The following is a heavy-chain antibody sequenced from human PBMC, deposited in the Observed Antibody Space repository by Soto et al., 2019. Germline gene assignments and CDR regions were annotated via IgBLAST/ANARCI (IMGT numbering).Heavy chain of an antibody. Sequence: QVQLVQSGAEVKKPGASVKVSCKASGYTFTTYNMHWVRQAPGQRLEWMGWINAGNGNTKYSQKFQGRVTITRDTSASTAYMELSSLRSEDTAVYYYARGGELLPGGYWGQGTLVTVSS. CDR3: ARGGELLPGGY. V-gene: IGHV1-3*01. D-gene: IGHD3-10*01. CDR1: GYTFTTYN. CDR2: INAGNGNT. J-gene: IGHJ4*02.